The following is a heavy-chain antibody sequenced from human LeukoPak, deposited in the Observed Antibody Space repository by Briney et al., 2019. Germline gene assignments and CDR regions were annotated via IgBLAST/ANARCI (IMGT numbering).Heavy chain of an antibody. J-gene: IGHJ6*03. D-gene: IGHD3-16*01. V-gene: IGHV1-69*04. CDR2: IIPILGIA. Sequence: ASVKVSCKASGGTFSSYAISWVRQAPGQGLEWMGRIIPILGIANYAQKLQGRVTITADKSTSTAYMELSSLRSEDTAVYYCASLPWGTSSLTGDMDVWGKGTTVTVSS. CDR1: GGTFSSYA. CDR3: ASLPWGTSSLTGDMDV.